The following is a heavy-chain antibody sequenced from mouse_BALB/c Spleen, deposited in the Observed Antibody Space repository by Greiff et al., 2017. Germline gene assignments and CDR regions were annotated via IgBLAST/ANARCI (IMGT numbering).Heavy chain of an antibody. CDR2: ISDGGSYT. Sequence: DVKLVESGGGLVKPGGSLKLSCAASGFTFSDYYMYWVRQTPEKRLEWVATISDGGSYTYYPDSVKGRFTISRDNAKNNLYLQMSSLKSEDTAMYYCARGGYGNYGDWFAYWGQGTLVTVSA. CDR3: ARGGYGNYGDWFAY. J-gene: IGHJ3*01. V-gene: IGHV5-4*02. CDR1: GFTFSDYY. D-gene: IGHD2-10*02.